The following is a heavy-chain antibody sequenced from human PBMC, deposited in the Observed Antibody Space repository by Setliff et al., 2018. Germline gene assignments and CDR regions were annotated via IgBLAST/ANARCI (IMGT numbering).Heavy chain of an antibody. CDR2: INQYGSEK. V-gene: IGHV3-7*01. Sequence: CAASGFTFGSSWITWVRQAPGKGLEWVANINQYGSEKYYVDSVKGRFTISRDNAKKSLDLQMNSLRVDDTAVYYCARPGRSNYWDSFDYWGQGILVTVS. D-gene: IGHD3-10*01. CDR1: GFTFGSSW. J-gene: IGHJ4*02. CDR3: ARPGRSNYWDSFDY.